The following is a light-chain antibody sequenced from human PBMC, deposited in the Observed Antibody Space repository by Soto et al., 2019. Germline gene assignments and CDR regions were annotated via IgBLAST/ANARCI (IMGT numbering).Light chain of an antibody. J-gene: IGKJ1*01. Sequence: EIEMPQSPATLSLSEAERATLSFWACQSVSSDIAWYQQKPGQAPRPLIYGASNRATGIPDRFSGSGSGTDFTHTISRLEPEDAAVYYCQQYGSSGTFGQGTKVDI. CDR2: GAS. CDR1: QSVSSD. CDR3: QQYGSSGT. V-gene: IGKV3-20*01.